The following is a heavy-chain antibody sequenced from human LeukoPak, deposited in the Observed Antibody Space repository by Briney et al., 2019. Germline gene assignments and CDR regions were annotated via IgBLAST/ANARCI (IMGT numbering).Heavy chain of an antibody. CDR2: FDPEDGET. D-gene: IGHD2-2*02. CDR3: ARGDCSSTSCYIMTALDY. CDR1: GYTLTELS. V-gene: IGHV1-24*01. Sequence: ASVKVSCKVSGYTLTELSVHWVRQAPGKGLEWMGGFDPEDGETIYAQKFQGRVSMTEDTSTDTAYMELSSLRSEDTAVYYCARGDCSSTSCYIMTALDYWGQGTLVTVSS. J-gene: IGHJ4*02.